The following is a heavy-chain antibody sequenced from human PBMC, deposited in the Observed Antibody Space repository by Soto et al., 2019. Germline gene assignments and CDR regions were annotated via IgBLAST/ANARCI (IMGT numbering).Heavy chain of an antibody. V-gene: IGHV5-10-1*01. D-gene: IGHD3-16*01. J-gene: IGHJ3*02. Sequence: EVQLVQSGAEVKKPGESLRISCKGSGYSFTIYWISWVRQMPGKGLEWMGRIDPSDSYTNYSPSFQGHVTISADNSIRTACLQWSSLKASDTAMCCCARHSRGRHEAFDIWGQGTMVTVSS. CDR2: IDPSDSYT. CDR3: ARHSRGRHEAFDI. CDR1: GYSFTIYW.